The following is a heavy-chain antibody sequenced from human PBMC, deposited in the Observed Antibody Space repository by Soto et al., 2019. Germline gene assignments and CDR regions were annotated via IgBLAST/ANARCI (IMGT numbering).Heavy chain of an antibody. V-gene: IGHV3-23*01. CDR1: AFRLSSYP. J-gene: IGHJ5*01. CDR3: AKDRRAGGNSAFYFDF. Sequence: PGGSLRLSCAASAFRLSSYPLSGVRQVQGKGLEGFSLISATGGGTYYADPVQGRFTISRDNSDNTLYLQVHSLRAEDTAVYYCAKDRRAGGNSAFYFDFWGQGAQVTVSS. CDR2: ISATGGGT. D-gene: IGHD3-16*01.